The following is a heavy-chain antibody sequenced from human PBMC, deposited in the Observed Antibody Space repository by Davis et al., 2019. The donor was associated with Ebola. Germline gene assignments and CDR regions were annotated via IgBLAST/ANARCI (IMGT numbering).Heavy chain of an antibody. V-gene: IGHV4-59*08. Sequence: PSETLSLTCTVSGGSISSYYWSWIRQPPGKGLEWIGYIYYSGSTNYNPSLKSRVTISVDTSKNQFSLKLSSVTAADTAVYYCARPLGAAAGWFDPWGQGTLVTVSS. D-gene: IGHD6-13*01. CDR1: GGSISSYY. J-gene: IGHJ5*02. CDR3: ARPLGAAAGWFDP. CDR2: IYYSGST.